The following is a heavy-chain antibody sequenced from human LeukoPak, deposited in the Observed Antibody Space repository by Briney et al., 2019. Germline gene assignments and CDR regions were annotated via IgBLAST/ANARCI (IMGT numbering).Heavy chain of an antibody. D-gene: IGHD2-21*02. J-gene: IGHJ4*02. CDR1: GFTVSSNY. CDR3: ARGSCPWGGDCYSNN. CDR2: IYSGGST. Sequence: GGSLRLSCAASGFTVSSNYMSWVRQAPGKGLEWVSVIYSGGSTYYADSVKGRFTISRDNSKNTLYLQMNSLRAEDTAVYYCARGSCPWGGDCYSNNWGQGTLVTVSS. V-gene: IGHV3-53*01.